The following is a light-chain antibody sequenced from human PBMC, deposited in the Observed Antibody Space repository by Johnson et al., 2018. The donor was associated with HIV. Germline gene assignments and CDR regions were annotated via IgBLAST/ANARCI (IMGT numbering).Light chain of an antibody. J-gene: IGLJ1*01. CDR1: SSNIGNNY. Sequence: VLTQPPSVSAAPGQKVTISCSGSSSNIGNNYVSWYQQLPGTAPKLLIYDNNKRPSGIPDRFSGSKSGTSATLGITGLQTGDEADHYGGTWDSCLSVVFGTVTKVTVL. CDR2: DNN. V-gene: IGLV1-51*01. CDR3: GTWDSCLSVV.